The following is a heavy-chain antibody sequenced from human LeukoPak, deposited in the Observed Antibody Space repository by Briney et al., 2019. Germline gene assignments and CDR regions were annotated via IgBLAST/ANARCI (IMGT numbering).Heavy chain of an antibody. CDR1: GESFIAYS. CDR2: INHSGST. Sequence: SETLSLTCAVYGESFIAYSWNWIRQSPGKGLEWIGEINHSGSTNYNPSLKSRVTISVDTSKNQTSKRQFSLKLNSVTAADTAVYYCTRERSTPGINWFDPWGQGTLATVSS. CDR3: TRERSTPGINWFDP. J-gene: IGHJ5*02. V-gene: IGHV4-34*01. D-gene: IGHD2-2*01.